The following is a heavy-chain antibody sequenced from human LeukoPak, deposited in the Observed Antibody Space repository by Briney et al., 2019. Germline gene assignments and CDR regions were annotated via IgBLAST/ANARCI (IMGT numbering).Heavy chain of an antibody. D-gene: IGHD4-11*01. CDR1: GGSISSYY. CDR3: ARVTYYYYYMDV. CDR2: IYYSGST. Sequence: SETLSLTCTVSGGSISSYYWSWIRQPPGKGLEWIGYIYYSGSTNYNPSLKSRVTISVDTSKNQFSLKLSSVTAADTAVYYCARVTYYYYYMDVWGKGTTVTISS. V-gene: IGHV4-59*08. J-gene: IGHJ6*03.